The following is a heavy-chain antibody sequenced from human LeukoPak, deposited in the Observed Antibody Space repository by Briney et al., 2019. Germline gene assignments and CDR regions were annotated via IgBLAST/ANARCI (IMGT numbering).Heavy chain of an antibody. D-gene: IGHD6-13*01. CDR3: AKDATAAVGTVYMDV. Sequence: GGSLRLSCAASGSTFSNYEMNWVRQAPGKGLEWISHISNTGDIIHYADSVEGRFTISRDNAKNSLYLQMNSLRAEDTAVYYCAKDATAAVGTVYMDVWGKGTTVTISS. CDR2: ISNTGDII. V-gene: IGHV3-48*03. CDR1: GSTFSNYE. J-gene: IGHJ6*03.